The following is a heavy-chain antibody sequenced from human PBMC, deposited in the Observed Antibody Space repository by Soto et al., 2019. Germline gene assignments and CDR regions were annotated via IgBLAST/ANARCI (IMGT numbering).Heavy chain of an antibody. CDR3: ARAIAVGSTSLDY. Sequence: QVQLVESGGGVVQPGRSLRLSCAASGFSFSISPMHWVRQAPGKGPEWVALISYDGTNKFYADSVKGRFTISRDNSKSTLYLQVDSLRDDDTAVYFCARAIAVGSTSLDYWGQGTLVTVSP. CDR2: ISYDGTNK. D-gene: IGHD6-19*01. J-gene: IGHJ4*02. V-gene: IGHV3-30-3*01. CDR1: GFSFSISP.